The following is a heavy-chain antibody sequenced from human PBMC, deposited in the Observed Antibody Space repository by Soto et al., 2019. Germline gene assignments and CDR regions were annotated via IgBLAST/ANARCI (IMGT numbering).Heavy chain of an antibody. Sequence: PSETLSLTCAVYGGSFSGYYWSWIRQPPGKGLEWIGEINHSGSTNYNPSLKSRVTISVDTSKNQFSLKLSSVTAADTAVYYCASNGCSGGSCYSALDYWGQGTLVTVSS. CDR3: ASNGCSGGSCYSALDY. CDR1: GGSFSGYY. J-gene: IGHJ4*02. D-gene: IGHD2-15*01. CDR2: INHSGST. V-gene: IGHV4-34*01.